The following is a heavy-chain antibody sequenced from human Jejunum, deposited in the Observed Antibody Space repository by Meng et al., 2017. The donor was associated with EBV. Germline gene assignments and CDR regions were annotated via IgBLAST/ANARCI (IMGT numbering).Heavy chain of an antibody. CDR1: GYTFTSYG. Sequence: QIHLVQSGGEVKKPGASLKVSCKASGYTFTSYGITWVRQAPGQGLEWMGWISAYNGNTNYAQKFQGRVTMTTDSSTSTAYMEVRSLRSDDTAVYYCARTGYGDYSTTIYYFDYWGQGTLGTVSS. V-gene: IGHV1-18*01. CDR3: ARTGYGDYSTTIYYFDY. J-gene: IGHJ4*02. D-gene: IGHD4-17*01. CDR2: ISAYNGNT.